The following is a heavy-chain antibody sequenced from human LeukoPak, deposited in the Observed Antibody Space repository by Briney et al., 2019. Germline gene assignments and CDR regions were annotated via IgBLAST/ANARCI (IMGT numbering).Heavy chain of an antibody. D-gene: IGHD4-17*01. CDR1: GDSISNYY. J-gene: IGHJ6*02. Sequence: PSETLSLTCTVSGDSISNYYWSWIRQPAGKGLEWIGRIYTSGSTDYNPSLKSRVTMSVDTSKNQFSLKVNSVTAADTAVYYCARGVMVDGDYYYYYYGMDVWGQGTTVTVSS. V-gene: IGHV4-4*07. CDR3: ARGVMVDGDYYYYYYGMDV. CDR2: IYTSGST.